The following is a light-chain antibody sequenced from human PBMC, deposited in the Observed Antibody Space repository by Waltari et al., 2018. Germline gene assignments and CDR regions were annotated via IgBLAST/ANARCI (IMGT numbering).Light chain of an antibody. CDR1: SPNIATRY. Sequence: QSVLTQPPAASGTPGQRGTISCPGSSPNIATRYVYWDLQPPGTAPKPVIYNNNKRPSGVPDRFSGSKYGTSAALAISGLQSEDEADYYCAGWDGSLNGYVFGAATKVTVL. V-gene: IGLV1-44*01. J-gene: IGLJ1*01. CDR2: NNN. CDR3: AGWDGSLNGYV.